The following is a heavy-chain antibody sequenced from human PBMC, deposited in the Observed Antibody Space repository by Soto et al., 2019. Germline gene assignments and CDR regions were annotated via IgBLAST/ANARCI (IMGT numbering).Heavy chain of an antibody. CDR1: GFTFSTYA. D-gene: IGHD3-22*01. V-gene: IGHV3-64*02. Sequence: PGGSLRLSCAASGFTFSTYAMHWVRQAPGKGLEYVSAIGSSGTSTYYADSVKGRFTISRDNSKNTLYLQMDTLRPEDMAVYYCVRVFYHSGGYYYDSWGQGTLVTVSS. CDR2: IGSSGTST. J-gene: IGHJ4*02. CDR3: VRVFYHSGGYYYDS.